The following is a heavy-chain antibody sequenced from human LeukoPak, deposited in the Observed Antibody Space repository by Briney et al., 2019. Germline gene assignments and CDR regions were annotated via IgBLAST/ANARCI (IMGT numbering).Heavy chain of an antibody. D-gene: IGHD5-24*01. Sequence: GESLKISCKGSGYSFTNYWIAWVRQMPGKGLEWMGIIYPGDSDTRYGPSFQGQVTISADKSISTAYLQWSSLKASDTAMYYCARLDGTILKYYFDYWGQGTLVTVSS. CDR1: GYSFTNYW. V-gene: IGHV5-51*01. CDR2: IYPGDSDT. J-gene: IGHJ4*02. CDR3: ARLDGTILKYYFDY.